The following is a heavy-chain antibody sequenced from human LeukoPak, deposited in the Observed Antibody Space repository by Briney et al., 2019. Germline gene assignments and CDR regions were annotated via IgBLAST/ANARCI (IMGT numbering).Heavy chain of an antibody. CDR1: GGSISSGGYY. Sequence: SETLSLTCTVSGGSISSGGYYWSWIRQPPGKGLEWIGYIYYSGSTDYNPSLKSRVTISVDTSKNQFSLKLSSVTAADTAVYYCARDAMVRGVPFDYWGQGTLVTVSS. D-gene: IGHD3-10*01. J-gene: IGHJ4*02. V-gene: IGHV4-61*08. CDR3: ARDAMVRGVPFDY. CDR2: IYYSGST.